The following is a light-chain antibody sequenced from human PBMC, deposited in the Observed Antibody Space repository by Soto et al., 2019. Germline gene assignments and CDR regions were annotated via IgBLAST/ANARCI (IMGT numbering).Light chain of an antibody. CDR3: QQYYTTLRT. CDR2: WAS. CDR1: QRVWYRSNKKNY. V-gene: IGKV4-1*01. Sequence: DIVMTQSPDSLAVSLGGTATIHCKSSQRVWYRSNKKNYLAWYQQKQGQPPKLLFYWASTRQSGVPDRLSGSGSGTDFTLTISSLQAEDVAVYYCQQYYTTLRTFGQGTKVEIK. J-gene: IGKJ1*01.